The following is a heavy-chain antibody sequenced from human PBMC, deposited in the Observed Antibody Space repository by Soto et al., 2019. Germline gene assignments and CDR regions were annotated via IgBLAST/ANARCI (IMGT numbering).Heavy chain of an antibody. CDR3: AKMSAAVGGRFDP. D-gene: IGHD6-13*01. V-gene: IGHV1-18*01. CDR1: GYTFISYP. Sequence: QVHLVQSGAEVKKPGASVKVSCKASGYTFISYPITWVRQAPGQGLEWMGWISTYNGNTHYAHKFQDRLTLTTDTSTSTAYMELRSLRSDDTAVYFCAKMSAAVGGRFDPWGQGTLVTVSS. J-gene: IGHJ5*02. CDR2: ISTYNGNT.